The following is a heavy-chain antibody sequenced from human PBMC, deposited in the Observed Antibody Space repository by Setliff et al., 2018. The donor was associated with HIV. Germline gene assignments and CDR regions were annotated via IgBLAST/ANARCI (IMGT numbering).Heavy chain of an antibody. Sequence: GGSLRLSCAASGFTFRNYKMNWVRQAPGRGLEWVSSISIGSGGAIDYADSVQGRFTISRDNSKNSLYLQMNGLRVEDTAVYYCARRAGSDYFTRFDYWGQGTLVTVSS. V-gene: IGHV3-21*01. CDR3: ARRAGSDYFTRFDY. D-gene: IGHD3-10*01. J-gene: IGHJ4*02. CDR1: GFTFRNYK. CDR2: ISIGSGGAI.